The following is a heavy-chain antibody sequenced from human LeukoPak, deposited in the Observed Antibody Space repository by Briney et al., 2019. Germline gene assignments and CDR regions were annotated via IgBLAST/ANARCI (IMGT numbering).Heavy chain of an antibody. Sequence: GGSLRLSCAASGFIVSSNYMSWVRQAPGKGLEWVSVIYSGGSTYYADSVKGRFTISRDNSKNMLFLQMNSLRAEDTAVYYCVGTGPLSSNGWDFNYWGQGTLVTVSS. J-gene: IGHJ4*02. V-gene: IGHV3-53*01. CDR2: IYSGGST. CDR1: GFIVSSNY. D-gene: IGHD6-19*01. CDR3: VGTGPLSSNGWDFNY.